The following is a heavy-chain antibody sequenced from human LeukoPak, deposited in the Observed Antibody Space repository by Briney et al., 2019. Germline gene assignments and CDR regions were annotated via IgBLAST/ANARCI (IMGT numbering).Heavy chain of an antibody. CDR1: GGSISSSSYY. J-gene: IGHJ4*02. V-gene: IGHV4-61*05. Sequence: PSETLSLTCTVSGGSISSSSYYWGWIRQPPGKGLEWIGRIYTSGSTNYNPSLKSRVTMSVDTSKNQFSLKLSSVTAADTAVYYCARSRDYFDYRGQGTLVTVS. CDR3: ARSRDYFDY. CDR2: IYTSGST.